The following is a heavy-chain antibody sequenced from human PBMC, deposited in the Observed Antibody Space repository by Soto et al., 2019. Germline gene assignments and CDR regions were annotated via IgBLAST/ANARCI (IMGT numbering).Heavy chain of an antibody. Sequence: QVQLVQSGGEVKKPGASVKVSCKASGYTFTNYGISWVRQAPGQGLEWMGRISAYNGNRKYAQKLQDRVTMTTDTSTNTAYMELRSLRSDDTAMYYCARVRGESEQLANYGMDAWGQGTTVTVFS. CDR3: ARVRGESEQLANYGMDA. V-gene: IGHV1-18*01. CDR2: ISAYNGNR. J-gene: IGHJ6*02. CDR1: GYTFTNYG. D-gene: IGHD6-6*01.